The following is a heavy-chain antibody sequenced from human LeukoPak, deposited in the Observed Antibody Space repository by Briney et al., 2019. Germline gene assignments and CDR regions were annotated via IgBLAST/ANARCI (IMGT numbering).Heavy chain of an antibody. CDR2: IKEDGSEK. CDR1: GFTFSSYW. Sequence: GGSLRLSCAASGFTFSSYWMSWVRQAPGKGLEWVANIKEDGSEKYYVDSMKGRFTISRDNAKNSLYLQMNSLRAEDTAVYYCAFGNYYDSSGSLFDYWGQGTLVTVSS. J-gene: IGHJ4*02. CDR3: AFGNYYDSSGSLFDY. V-gene: IGHV3-7*01. D-gene: IGHD3-22*01.